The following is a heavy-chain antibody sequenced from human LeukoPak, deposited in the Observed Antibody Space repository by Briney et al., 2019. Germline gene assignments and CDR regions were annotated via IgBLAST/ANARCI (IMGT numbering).Heavy chain of an antibody. J-gene: IGHJ5*02. D-gene: IGHD1-1*01. Sequence: GGSLRLSCAASGFTFSSYEMNWVRQAPGKGLEWVSYISSSGSTIYYADPVKGRFTISRDNAKNSLYLQMNSLRAEDTAVYYCARVRSNDYPPATRWFDPWGQGTLVTVSS. CDR2: ISSSGSTI. CDR3: ARVRSNDYPPATRWFDP. V-gene: IGHV3-48*03. CDR1: GFTFSSYE.